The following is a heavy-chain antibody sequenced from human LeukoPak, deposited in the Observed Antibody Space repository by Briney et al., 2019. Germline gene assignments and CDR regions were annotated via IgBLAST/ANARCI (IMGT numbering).Heavy chain of an antibody. CDR1: GSTFSSHD. Sequence: GGSLRLSCAASGSTFSSHDMHWVRQPTGKGLEWVSTVGTAGETYYPGSVKGRFTISRENAKNSLYLQMNGLRAGDTAVYYCARGPYCSAGSCYPRDYYYYYMDVWGKGTTVTVSS. J-gene: IGHJ6*03. D-gene: IGHD2-15*01. CDR3: ARGPYCSAGSCYPRDYYYYYMDV. CDR2: VGTAGET. V-gene: IGHV3-13*01.